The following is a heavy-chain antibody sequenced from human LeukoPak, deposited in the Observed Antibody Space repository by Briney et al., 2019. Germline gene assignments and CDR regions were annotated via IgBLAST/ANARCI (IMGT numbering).Heavy chain of an antibody. CDR1: GGSISSSSYY. CDR2: IYYSGST. V-gene: IGHV4-39*07. D-gene: IGHD5-12*01. CDR3: ARDDSGYDLGSYNYYGMDV. J-gene: IGHJ6*02. Sequence: SETLSLTCTVSGGSISSSSYYWGWIRQPPGKGLEWIGSIYYSGSTYYNPSLKSRVTISVDTSKNQLSLKLSSVTAADTAVYYCARDDSGYDLGSYNYYGMDVWGQGTTVTVSS.